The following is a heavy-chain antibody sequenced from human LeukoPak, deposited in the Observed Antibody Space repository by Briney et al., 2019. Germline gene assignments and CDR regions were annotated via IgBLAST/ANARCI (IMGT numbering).Heavy chain of an antibody. CDR2: ISWDSGDI. J-gene: IGHJ6*02. V-gene: IGHV3-9*01. CDR1: GVTLDDYA. Sequence: GGSPRLFSAPSGVTLDDYAMHCGRQAPGKGVEWGSGISWDSGDIGYADSVKSRFTISRDHAKKSLYLQMNSLRAEDTALYYCTKNRGWETTTDYGMDVWGQGTTVIVSS. D-gene: IGHD1-7*01. CDR3: TKNRGWETTTDYGMDV.